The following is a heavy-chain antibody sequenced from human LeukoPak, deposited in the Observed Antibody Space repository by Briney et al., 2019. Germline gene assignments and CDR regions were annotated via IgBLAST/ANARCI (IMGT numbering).Heavy chain of an antibody. V-gene: IGHV3-23*01. D-gene: IGHD2-8*01. Sequence: PGGSLRLSCAASGFTFSSYGMHWVRQAPGKGLEWVAGISGSGGATDYADFVKGRFTVSRDNSKNTLFLQMNTLRAGDTAVYYCAKRLSETNYNGLDVWGQGTTVTVSS. CDR2: ISGSGGAT. CDR3: AKRLSETNYNGLDV. CDR1: GFTFSSYG. J-gene: IGHJ6*02.